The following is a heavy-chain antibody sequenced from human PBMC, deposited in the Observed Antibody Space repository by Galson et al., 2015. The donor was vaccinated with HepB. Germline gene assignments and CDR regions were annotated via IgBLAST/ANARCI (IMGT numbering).Heavy chain of an antibody. J-gene: IGHJ4*02. CDR1: GGSISSYY. CDR2: IYYSGST. V-gene: IGHV4-59*05. Sequence: ETLSLTCTVSGGSISSYYWSWIRQPPGKGLEWIGSIYYSGSTYYNPSLKSRVTISVDTSKNQFSLKLSSVTAADTAVYYCARLDTAMENWGQGTLVTVSS. CDR3: ARLDTAMEN. D-gene: IGHD5-18*01.